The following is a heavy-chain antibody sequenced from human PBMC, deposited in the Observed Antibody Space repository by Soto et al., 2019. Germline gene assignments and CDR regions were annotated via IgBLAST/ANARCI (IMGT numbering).Heavy chain of an antibody. CDR3: AGGMCFGGSCYLDV. CDR1: GGTFSTYT. CDR2: ISPGIEIR. J-gene: IGHJ4*02. D-gene: IGHD2-15*01. V-gene: IGHV1-69*12. Sequence: QVQLVQSGAEVKKPGSSVKVSCKASGGTFSTYTLYWVRQAPGQGLEGMGGISPGIEIRDYAQKFQGRVTITADESTSTVYMQLSTLISEDTALYYCAGGMCFGGSCYLDVWGQGTLVTVSS.